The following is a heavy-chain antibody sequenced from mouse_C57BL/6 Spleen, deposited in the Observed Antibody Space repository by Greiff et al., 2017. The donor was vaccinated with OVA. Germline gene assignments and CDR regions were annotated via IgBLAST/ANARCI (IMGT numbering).Heavy chain of an antibody. J-gene: IGHJ2*01. V-gene: IGHV1-62-2*01. CDR2: FYPGSGSI. D-gene: IGHD4-1*01. Sequence: VQLVESGAELVKPGASVKLSCKASGYTFTEYTIHWVKQRSGQGLEWIGWFYPGSGSIKYNEKFKSKATLTVDKSSSTAYMQLSSLTSEDSAVYYCARTGFDYWGQGTTLTVSS. CDR1: GYTFTEYT. CDR3: ARTGFDY.